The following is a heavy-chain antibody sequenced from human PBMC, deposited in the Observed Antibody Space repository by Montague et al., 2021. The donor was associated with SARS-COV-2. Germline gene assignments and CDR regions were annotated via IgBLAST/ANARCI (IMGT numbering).Heavy chain of an antibody. CDR2: ISHSGDTK. J-gene: IGHJ6*02. CDR1: GLNFNMFP. CDR3: VKEGLGYCTSICDGLDL. D-gene: IGHD2-8*01. V-gene: IGHV3-23*01. Sequence: SLRLSCAASGLNFNMFPINWVRQVPGRGLEWVSSISHSGDTKYYADSVKGRFTISRDHSKNIVYLEMNSLRAEDTAVYYCVKEGLGYCTSICDGLDLWGQGTPVTVSS.